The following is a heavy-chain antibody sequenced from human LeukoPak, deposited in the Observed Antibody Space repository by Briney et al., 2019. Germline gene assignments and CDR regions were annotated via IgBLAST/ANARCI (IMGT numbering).Heavy chain of an antibody. CDR1: GGSFSGYY. V-gene: IGHV4-34*01. D-gene: IGHD4-17*01. CDR2: INHSGST. J-gene: IGHJ4*02. Sequence: SSETLSLTCAVYGGSFSGYYWSWIRQPPGKGLEWIGEINHSGSTNYNPSLKSRVTISVDTSKNQFSLKLSSVTAADTAVYYCARTTVTERGGVDYWGQGTLVTVSS. CDR3: ARTTVTERGGVDY.